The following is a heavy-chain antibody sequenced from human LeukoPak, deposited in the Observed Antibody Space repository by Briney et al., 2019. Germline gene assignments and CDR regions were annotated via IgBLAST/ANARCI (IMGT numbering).Heavy chain of an antibody. CDR2: IYTSGST. CDR1: GGSISSYY. D-gene: IGHD6-19*01. J-gene: IGHJ6*02. V-gene: IGHV4-4*07. Sequence: SETLSLTCTVSGGSISSYYWSWIRQPAGKGLEWIGRIYTSGSTNYNPSLKSRVTISVDTSKKQFSLKLSSVTAADTAVYYCARRVAVAGRDSYGMDVWGQGTTVTVSS. CDR3: ARRVAVAGRDSYGMDV.